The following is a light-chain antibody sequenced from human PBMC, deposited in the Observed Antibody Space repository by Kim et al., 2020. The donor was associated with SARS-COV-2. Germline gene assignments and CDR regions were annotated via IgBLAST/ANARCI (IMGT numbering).Light chain of an antibody. CDR2: KAS. Sequence: DIQMTQSPSTLSASVGDRVTIICRASQSISSWLAWYQQKPGKAPKLLIYKASSLESGVPSRFSGSGSGTEFTLTISSLQPDDFATYYCQQYNSYSYTFGQGTKLEI. J-gene: IGKJ2*01. CDR1: QSISSW. CDR3: QQYNSYSYT. V-gene: IGKV1-5*03.